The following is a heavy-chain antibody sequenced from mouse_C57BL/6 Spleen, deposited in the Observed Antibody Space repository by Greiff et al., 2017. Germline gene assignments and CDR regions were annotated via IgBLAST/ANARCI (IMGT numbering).Heavy chain of an antibody. D-gene: IGHD1-1*01. CDR1: GYTFTSYW. V-gene: IGHV1-72*01. Sequence: QVQLQQPGAELVKPGASVKLSCKASGYTFTSYWMHWVKQRPGRGLEWIGRIDPNSGGTKYNEKFKSKATLTVDKPSSTAYMQLSSLTSEDSAVYYCASGNYYGSRGDYAMDYWGQGTSVTVSS. CDR3: ASGNYYGSRGDYAMDY. J-gene: IGHJ4*01. CDR2: IDPNSGGT.